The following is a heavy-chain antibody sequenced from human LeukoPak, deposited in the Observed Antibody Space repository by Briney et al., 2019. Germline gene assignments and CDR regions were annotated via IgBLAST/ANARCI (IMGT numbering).Heavy chain of an antibody. V-gene: IGHV1-2*02. J-gene: IGHJ4*02. D-gene: IGHD3-10*01. Sequence: ASVKVSCKASGYTFTGYYMHWVRQAPGQGLEWMGWINPNSGGTNYAQKFQGRVTMTRDTSISTAYMELSRLRSDDTAAYYCARDGYGSGIVDYWGQGTLVTVSS. CDR1: GYTFTGYY. CDR3: ARDGYGSGIVDY. CDR2: INPNSGGT.